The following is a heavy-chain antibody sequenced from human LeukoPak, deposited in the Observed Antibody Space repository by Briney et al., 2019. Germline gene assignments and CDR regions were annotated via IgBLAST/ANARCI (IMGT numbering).Heavy chain of an antibody. CDR3: ARHGGYDFWSGWLNWFDP. J-gene: IGHJ5*02. CDR1: GGSISSSSYY. Sequence: SETLSLTCTVSGGSISSSSYYWGWIRQPPGKGLEWIGSIYYSGSTYYNPSLKSRVTISVDTSKNQFSLKLSSVTAADTAVYYCARHGGYDFWSGWLNWFDPWGQGTLVTVSS. D-gene: IGHD3-3*01. CDR2: IYYSGST. V-gene: IGHV4-39*07.